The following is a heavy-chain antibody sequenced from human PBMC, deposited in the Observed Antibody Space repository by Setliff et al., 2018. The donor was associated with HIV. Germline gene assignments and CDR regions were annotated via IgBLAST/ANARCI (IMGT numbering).Heavy chain of an antibody. J-gene: IGHJ4*02. CDR3: SRDRAYASFDY. CDR1: GFTFTISW. Sequence: GGSLRLSCAASGFTFTISWMNWVRQAPGKGLEWVANINPDGSHRDYVDSVKGRFTISRDNAKNSLYLQMNSLRAEDTAVYYCSRDRAYASFDYWGQGALVTVSS. D-gene: IGHD3-16*01. V-gene: IGHV3-7*03. CDR2: INPDGSHR.